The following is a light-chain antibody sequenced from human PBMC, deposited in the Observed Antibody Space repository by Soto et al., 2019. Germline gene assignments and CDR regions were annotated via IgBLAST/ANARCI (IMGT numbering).Light chain of an antibody. CDR3: QQYSASPRT. Sequence: EIVLTQSPGTLSLCPGERATLSCRASQSVSSHLAWYQQKPGQAPRLLIYGASNRATGIPDRFSGSGSGTDFTLTISRLEPEDFAVYYCQQYSASPRTFGQGTKVDI. J-gene: IGKJ1*01. CDR2: GAS. CDR1: QSVSSH. V-gene: IGKV3-20*01.